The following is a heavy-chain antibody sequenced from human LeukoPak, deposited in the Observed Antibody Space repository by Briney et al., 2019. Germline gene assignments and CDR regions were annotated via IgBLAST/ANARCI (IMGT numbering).Heavy chain of an antibody. Sequence: SETLSFTCTVPGGSISSYYWSWFRQPPGKGLEWIGYIYYSGSTNYNPSLKSRVTISVDTSKNQFSLKLSSVTAADTAVYYCARTPTYCGGDCYYFDPWGQGTLVTVSS. V-gene: IGHV4-59*01. J-gene: IGHJ5*02. D-gene: IGHD2-21*02. CDR2: IYYSGST. CDR1: GGSISSYY. CDR3: ARTPTYCGGDCYYFDP.